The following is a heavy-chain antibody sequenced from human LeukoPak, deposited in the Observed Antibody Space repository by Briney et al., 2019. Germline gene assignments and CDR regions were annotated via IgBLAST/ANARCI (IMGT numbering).Heavy chain of an antibody. CDR3: AKIGVTIFAPIGY. CDR2: ISGSGGST. D-gene: IGHD3-3*01. J-gene: IGHJ4*02. CDR1: GFTFSSYA. Sequence: PGGSLRLSSAAPGFTFSSYAMSWVRQAPGKGLEWVSAISGSGGSTYYADSVKGRFTISRDNSKNTLYLQMNSLRAEDTAVYYCAKIGVTIFAPIGYWGQGTLVTVSS. V-gene: IGHV3-23*01.